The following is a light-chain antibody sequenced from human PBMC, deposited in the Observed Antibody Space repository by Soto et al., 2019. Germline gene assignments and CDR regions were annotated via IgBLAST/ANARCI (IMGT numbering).Light chain of an antibody. Sequence: DIQMTQSPSSLSASVGDRVTITCRASQSMSSYLNWYQQKPGKAPKLLIYAASSLHSGVPSRFSRSGFGTDFTLTISSLQPEHFATYYCQQSHSTPFTFGPGTKVDIK. V-gene: IGKV1-39*01. J-gene: IGKJ3*01. CDR1: QSMSSY. CDR3: QQSHSTPFT. CDR2: AAS.